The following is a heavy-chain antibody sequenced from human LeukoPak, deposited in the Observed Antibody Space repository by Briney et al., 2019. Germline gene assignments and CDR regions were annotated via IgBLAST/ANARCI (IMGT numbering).Heavy chain of an antibody. CDR3: ASSSSWPPEGY. D-gene: IGHD6-13*01. V-gene: IGHV4-30-2*01. CDR1: GGSISSGGYS. CDR2: IYHSGST. J-gene: IGHJ4*02. Sequence: PSQTLSLTCAVSGGSISSGGYSWSWIRQPPGKGLEWIGYIYHSGSTYYNPSLKSRVTISVDRSKNQFSLKLSPVTAADTAVYYCASSSSWPPEGYWGQGTLVTVSS.